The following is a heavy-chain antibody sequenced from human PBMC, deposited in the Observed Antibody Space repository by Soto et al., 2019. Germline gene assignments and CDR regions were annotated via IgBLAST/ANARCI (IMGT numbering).Heavy chain of an antibody. CDR1: GGSISSSSYY. D-gene: IGHD3-10*01. J-gene: IGHJ6*02. CDR3: ASGMVRGVKLYYYGMDV. V-gene: IGHV4-39*01. Sequence: SETPSLTCTVSGGSISSSSYYWGWIRQPPGKGLEWIGSIYYSGSTYYNPSLKSRVTISVDTSKNQFSLKLSSVTAADTAVYYCASGMVRGVKLYYYGMDVWGQGTTVTVSS. CDR2: IYYSGST.